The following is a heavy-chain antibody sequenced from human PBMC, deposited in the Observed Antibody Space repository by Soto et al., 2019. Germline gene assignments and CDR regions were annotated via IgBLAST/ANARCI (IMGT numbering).Heavy chain of an antibody. CDR3: ARNHLVPAAIGGYYYYGMDV. V-gene: IGHV1-8*01. CDR1: GYTFTSYD. D-gene: IGHD2-2*02. J-gene: IGHJ6*02. Sequence: KVSCQASGYTFTSYDINWVRQATGQGLEWMGWMNPNSGNTGYAQKFQGRVTMTRNTSISTAYMELSSLRSEDTAVYYCARNHLVPAAIGGYYYYGMDVWGQGTTVTVSS. CDR2: MNPNSGNT.